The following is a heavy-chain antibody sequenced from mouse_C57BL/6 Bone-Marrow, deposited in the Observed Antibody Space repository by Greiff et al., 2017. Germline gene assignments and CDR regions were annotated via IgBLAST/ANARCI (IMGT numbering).Heavy chain of an antibody. CDR2: INPGSGGT. Sequence: QVQLKESGAELVRPGTSVKVSCKASGYAFTNYLIEWVKQRPGQGLEWIGVINPGSGGTNYNEKFKGKATLTADKSSSTAYMQLSSLTSEDSAVYFCARKYYYAMDYWGQGTTLTVSS. V-gene: IGHV1-54*01. CDR3: ARKYYYAMDY. J-gene: IGHJ4*01. CDR1: GYAFTNYL.